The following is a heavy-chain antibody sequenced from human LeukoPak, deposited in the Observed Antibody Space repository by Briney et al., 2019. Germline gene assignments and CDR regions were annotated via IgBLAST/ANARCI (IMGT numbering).Heavy chain of an antibody. Sequence: PSETLSLTCTVSGGSISSSSYYWGWIRQPPGKGLEWIGSISYSGSTYYTPSLRSRVTISVDTSKNQFSLKLSSVTAADTAVYYCASPIYCSSTKCPWFLWGQGT. V-gene: IGHV4-39*01. J-gene: IGHJ4*02. CDR1: GGSISSSSYY. CDR3: ASPIYCSSTKCPWFL. CDR2: ISYSGST. D-gene: IGHD2-2*01.